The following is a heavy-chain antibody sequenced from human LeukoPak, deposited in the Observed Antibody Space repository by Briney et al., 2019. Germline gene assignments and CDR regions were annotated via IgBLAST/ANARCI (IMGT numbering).Heavy chain of an antibody. CDR2: IYTSGRN. CDR3: ARGKGGDILTGYNNWFDP. CDR1: GGSISSGSYD. J-gene: IGHJ5*02. D-gene: IGHD3-9*01. V-gene: IGHV4-61*02. Sequence: SETLSRTCTGSGGSISSGSYDWRWIRQPAGKGLEWIARIYTSGRNKHNTSLKSRVTISVDTSKHQFSLKLSSVTAADTAVYYCARGKGGDILTGYNNWFDPWGQGTLVTVSS.